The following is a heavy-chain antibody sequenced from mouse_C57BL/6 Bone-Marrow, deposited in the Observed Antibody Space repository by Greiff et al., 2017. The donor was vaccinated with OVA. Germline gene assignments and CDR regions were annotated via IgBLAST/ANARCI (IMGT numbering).Heavy chain of an antibody. Sequence: EVKLMESGGGLVKPGGSLKLSCAASGFTFSSYAMSWVRQTPEKRLEWVATISDGRSYTYYPDNVKGRFTISRDNAKNNLYLQISHLESEDTAMYYCARDITTVVRYFDVWGTGTTVTVSS. CDR2: ISDGRSYT. V-gene: IGHV5-4*01. J-gene: IGHJ1*03. D-gene: IGHD1-1*01. CDR3: ARDITTVVRYFDV. CDR1: GFTFSSYA.